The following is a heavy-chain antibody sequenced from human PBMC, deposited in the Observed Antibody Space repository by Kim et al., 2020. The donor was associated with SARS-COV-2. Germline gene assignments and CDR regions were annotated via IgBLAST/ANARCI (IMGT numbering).Heavy chain of an antibody. J-gene: IGHJ3*02. CDR1: GFTFSSYA. Sequence: GGSLRLSCAASGFTFSSYAMHWVRQAPGKGLEWVAVISYDGSNKYYADSVKGRFTISRDNSKNTLYLQMNSLRAEDTAVYYCARDSGVPATKRRPWDDAFDIWGQGTMVTVSS. CDR3: ARDSGVPATKRRPWDDAFDI. D-gene: IGHD5-12*01. CDR2: ISYDGSNK. V-gene: IGHV3-30-3*01.